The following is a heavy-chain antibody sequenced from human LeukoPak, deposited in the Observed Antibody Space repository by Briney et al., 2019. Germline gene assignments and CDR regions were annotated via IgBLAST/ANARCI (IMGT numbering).Heavy chain of an antibody. CDR2: INPSGGST. Sequence: ASVKVSCKASGYTFTGYYMHWVRQAPGQGLEWMGTINPSGGSTNYAQKFQGRVTMTRDTSTSTVYMELSSLRSEDTAVYYCARAYSGSSGIDYWGQGTLVTVSS. J-gene: IGHJ4*02. V-gene: IGHV1-46*01. CDR3: ARAYSGSSGIDY. CDR1: GYTFTGYY. D-gene: IGHD1-26*01.